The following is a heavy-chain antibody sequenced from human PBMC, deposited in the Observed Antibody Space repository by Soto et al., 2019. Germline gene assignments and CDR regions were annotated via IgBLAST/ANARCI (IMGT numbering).Heavy chain of an antibody. CDR3: ASLASVVTTEDWYFDL. D-gene: IGHD4-17*01. Sequence: QLQLQESGPGLVKPSETLSLTCTVSGGSISSSSYYWGWIRQPPGKGLEWIGSIYYSGSTYYNPSLKSRVTISVDTSKNQFSLKLSSVTAADTAVYYCASLASVVTTEDWYFDLWGRGTLVTVSS. CDR2: IYYSGST. J-gene: IGHJ2*01. CDR1: GGSISSSSYY. V-gene: IGHV4-39*01.